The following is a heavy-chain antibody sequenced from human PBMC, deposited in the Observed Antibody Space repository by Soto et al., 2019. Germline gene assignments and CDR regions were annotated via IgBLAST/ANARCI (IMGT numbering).Heavy chain of an antibody. D-gene: IGHD4-17*01. CDR3: AKDMKWGGMTTIHYFDS. Sequence: EVQLVESEGGLVQPARSLRLSCVASGFTADDYAMHWVRQAPGKGLEWVSGISSNSDTIDYADSVKGRFTISRDIAKKSLFLQMNSLRPEDTALYYCAKDMKWGGMTTIHYFDSWGQGTLVTVSS. CDR1: GFTADDYA. J-gene: IGHJ4*02. V-gene: IGHV3-9*02. CDR2: ISSNSDTI.